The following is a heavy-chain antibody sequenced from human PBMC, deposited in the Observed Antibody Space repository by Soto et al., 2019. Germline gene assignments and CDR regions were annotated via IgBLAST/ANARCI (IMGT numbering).Heavy chain of an antibody. J-gene: IGHJ3*02. Sequence: GGSLRLSCAASGFTFSSYDMHWVRQATGKGLEWVSAIGTAGDTYYPGSVKGRFTISRENAKNSLYLQMNSLRAGDTAVYYCARGYCSSTSCYEAFDIWGQGTMVTVSS. CDR1: GFTFSSYD. D-gene: IGHD2-2*01. CDR2: IGTAGDT. CDR3: ARGYCSSTSCYEAFDI. V-gene: IGHV3-13*01.